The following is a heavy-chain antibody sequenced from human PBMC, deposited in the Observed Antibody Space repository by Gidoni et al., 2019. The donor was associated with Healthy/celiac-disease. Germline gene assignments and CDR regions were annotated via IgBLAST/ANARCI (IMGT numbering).Heavy chain of an antibody. J-gene: IGHJ6*03. CDR1: GVTVSSNS. CDR2: LYSGGST. D-gene: IGHD2-2*01. CDR3: ARDCSSTSCIGCYYYMDV. Sequence: EVQLVESGGGLVQPGGSMRLSCTASGVTVSSNSMSWVRQAPGKGLEWVSVLYSGGSTYYADSVKGRFTISRDNSKYTLYLQMNSLSSEDTAVYYCARDCSSTSCIGCYYYMDVWGKGPTVTVSS. V-gene: IGHV3-66*01.